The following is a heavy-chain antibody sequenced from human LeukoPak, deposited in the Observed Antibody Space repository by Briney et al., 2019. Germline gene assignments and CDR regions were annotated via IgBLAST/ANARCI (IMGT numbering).Heavy chain of an antibody. D-gene: IGHD3-10*01. CDR3: ARGRSGGCFDY. V-gene: IGHV4-34*01. CDR2: INHSGST. J-gene: IGHJ4*02. Sequence: SSETLSLTCAVYGGSFSGYYWSWIRQPPGKGLEWIGEINHSGSTNYNPSLKSRVTISVDTSKNQFSLKLSSVTAADTAVYYCARGRSGGCFDYWGQGTLVTVSS. CDR1: GGSFSGYY.